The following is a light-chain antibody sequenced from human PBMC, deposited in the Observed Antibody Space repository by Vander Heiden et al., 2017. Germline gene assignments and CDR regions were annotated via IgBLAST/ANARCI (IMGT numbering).Light chain of an antibody. V-gene: IGKV1-39*01. Sequence: DIQMTQSPSSLSASVGDRVTITCRASQSISSYLNWYHQKPGKAPKLLIYAASSLQSGIPARFSGSGSGTEFTLTISSLQPEDFATYYCQQSYSTPHTFGGGTKVEIK. CDR3: QQSYSTPHT. CDR1: QSISSY. J-gene: IGKJ4*01. CDR2: AAS.